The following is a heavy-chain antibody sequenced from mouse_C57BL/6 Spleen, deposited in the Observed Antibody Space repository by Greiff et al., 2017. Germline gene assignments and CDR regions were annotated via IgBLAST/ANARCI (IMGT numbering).Heavy chain of an antibody. D-gene: IGHD1-1*01. Sequence: QVQLQQSGAELVKPGASVKLSCKASGYTFTSYWMHWVKQRPGQGLEWIGMIHPNSGSTNYNEKFKSKATLTVDKSSSTAYMQLSSLTSEDSAVYYCARSVVARYFDVWGTGTTVTVSS. J-gene: IGHJ1*03. V-gene: IGHV1-64*01. CDR1: GYTFTSYW. CDR3: ARSVVARYFDV. CDR2: IHPNSGST.